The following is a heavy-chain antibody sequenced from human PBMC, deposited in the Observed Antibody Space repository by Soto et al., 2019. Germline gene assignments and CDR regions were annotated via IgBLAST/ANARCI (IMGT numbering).Heavy chain of an antibody. D-gene: IGHD3-16*02. CDR1: GGSITSGDYY. J-gene: IGHJ5*02. CDR2: IYSSGTT. V-gene: IGHV4-31*03. Sequence: SEILSLTCTISGGSITSGDYYWTWIRQFPGKGLEWIAYIYSSGTTHYNPSLKSRATISLDTSNNQFSLEVKSATAADTAVYYCARMGLHLGELSRNWFDPWGQGSLVTVSS. CDR3: ARMGLHLGELSRNWFDP.